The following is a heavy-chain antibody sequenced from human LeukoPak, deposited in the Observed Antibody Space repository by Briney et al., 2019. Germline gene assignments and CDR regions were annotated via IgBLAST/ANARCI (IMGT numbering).Heavy chain of an antibody. Sequence: PGGSLRLSCAASGFTFSTYWMGWVRQAPGKGLEWVANIKEDGSEKYYVDSVKGRFSISRDNAKKSLYLQMSSLRAVDTAVYYCAGEGYCSGGRCYYFDYWGQGTLVTVSS. CDR2: IKEDGSEK. CDR1: GFTFSTYW. CDR3: AGEGYCSGGRCYYFDY. J-gene: IGHJ4*02. V-gene: IGHV3-7*03. D-gene: IGHD2-15*01.